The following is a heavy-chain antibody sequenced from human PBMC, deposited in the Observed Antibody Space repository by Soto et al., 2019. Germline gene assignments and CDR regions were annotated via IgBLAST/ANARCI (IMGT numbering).Heavy chain of an antibody. J-gene: IGHJ6*02. Sequence: QVQLVQSGAEVKKPGSSVKVSCKASGGTFSSYAISWVRQAPGQGLEWMGVIIPIFGTANYAQKFQGRVTITADKSTSTAYMELSSLRSEDTAMYYCARGSRFGELFPWYYGMDVWGQGTTVTVSS. CDR1: GGTFSSYA. D-gene: IGHD3-10*01. CDR2: IIPIFGTA. CDR3: ARGSRFGELFPWYYGMDV. V-gene: IGHV1-69*06.